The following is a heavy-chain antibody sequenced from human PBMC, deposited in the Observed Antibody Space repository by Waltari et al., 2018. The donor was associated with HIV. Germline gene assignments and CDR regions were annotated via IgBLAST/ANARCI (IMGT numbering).Heavy chain of an antibody. D-gene: IGHD2-15*01. CDR3: ARDWERYCSGGSCYLYYFDY. J-gene: IGHJ4*02. CDR1: GFTFSSYS. V-gene: IGHV3-48*04. Sequence: EVQLVESGGGLVQPGGSLRLSCAASGFTFSSYSMNWVRQAPGKGLEWVSYISSSSSTIYYADSVKGRFTISRDNAKNSLYLQMNSLRAEDTAVYYCARDWERYCSGGSCYLYYFDYWGQGTLVTVSS. CDR2: ISSSSSTI.